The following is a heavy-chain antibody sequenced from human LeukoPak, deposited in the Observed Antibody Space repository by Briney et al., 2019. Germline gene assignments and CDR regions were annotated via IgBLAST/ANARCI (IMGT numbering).Heavy chain of an antibody. D-gene: IGHD4-17*01. J-gene: IGHJ6*03. CDR1: GFTFSSYG. V-gene: IGHV3-30*02. CDR2: IRYDGGNK. CDR3: AKVLYGDYYMDV. Sequence: GGSLRLSCAASGFTFSSYGMHWVRQAPGKGLAWVAFIRYDGGNKYYADSVKGRFTISRDNSKNTLYLQTNNLRAEDTTVYYCAKVLYGDYYMDVWGKGTTVTVSS.